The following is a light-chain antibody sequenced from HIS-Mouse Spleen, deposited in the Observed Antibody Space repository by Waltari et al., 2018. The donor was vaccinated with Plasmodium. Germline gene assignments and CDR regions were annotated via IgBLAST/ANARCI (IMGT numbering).Light chain of an antibody. Sequence: SSELTQPSSVSVSPGQTTRITCPGHVLPKNYARWFQQKPGKAPVLVIYKDSERPSGIPERFSGSSSGTTVTLTISGAQGEDEADYYCYSAADNNRVFGGGTKLTVL. J-gene: IGLJ3*02. CDR3: YSAADNNRV. CDR2: KDS. CDR1: VLPKNY. V-gene: IGLV3-27*01.